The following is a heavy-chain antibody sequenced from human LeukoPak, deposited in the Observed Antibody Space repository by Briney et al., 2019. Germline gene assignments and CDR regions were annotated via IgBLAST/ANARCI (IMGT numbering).Heavy chain of an antibody. V-gene: IGHV3-23*01. CDR1: GFTFSSYA. D-gene: IGHD5-24*01. J-gene: IGHJ6*02. CDR2: TSGSGGST. CDR3: AKAGRDGYNFIDYYYGMDV. Sequence: GGSLRLSCAASGFTFSSYAMSWVRQAPGKGLEWVSATSGSGGSTYYADSVKGRFTISRDNSKNTLYLQMNSLRAEDTAVYYCAKAGRDGYNFIDYYYGMDVWGQGTTVTVSS.